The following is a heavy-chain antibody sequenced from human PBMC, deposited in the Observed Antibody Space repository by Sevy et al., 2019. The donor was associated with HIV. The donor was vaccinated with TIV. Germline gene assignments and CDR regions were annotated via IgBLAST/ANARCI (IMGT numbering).Heavy chain of an antibody. CDR1: AFTFSSYW. J-gene: IGHJ6*02. V-gene: IGHV3-7*01. CDR3: ARTGSYADTYYYYYAIDV. Sequence: GGSLRLSCAASAFTFSSYWMTWVRQAPGKGLEWVANINQDGSEENYVDSVKGRFTIFRDNAKNSLFLQMNSLRAEDTAVYYCARTGSYADTYYYYYAIDVWGPGTTVTVS. D-gene: IGHD3-16*01. CDR2: INQDGSEE.